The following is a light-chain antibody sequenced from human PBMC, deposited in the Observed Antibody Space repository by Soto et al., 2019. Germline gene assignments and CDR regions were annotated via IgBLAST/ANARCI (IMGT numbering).Light chain of an antibody. V-gene: IGLV4-69*01. Sequence: QLVLTQAPSASASLGGSVKLTCTLSSGYSTYAIAWHQQQPEKGPRHLMKVKSDGSHTKGDGISDRFSGSSSGAERYLTISSLQSEDEADYHCQSWAPDTGWVFGGGTKVTVL. CDR3: QSWAPDTGWV. J-gene: IGLJ3*02. CDR1: SGYSTYA. CDR2: VKSDGSH.